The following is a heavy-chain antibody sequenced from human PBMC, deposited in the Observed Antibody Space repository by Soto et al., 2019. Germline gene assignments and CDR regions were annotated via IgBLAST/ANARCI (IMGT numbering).Heavy chain of an antibody. V-gene: IGHV4-39*01. CDR1: ACSIIISSYY. Sequence: PSETLSLTCTVSACSIIISSYYWGWIRQPPGKGLEWIGSIYYSGRTYYNPSLKSRVTISVDTSKHQFSLKLSSVTAADTAVYYCARRPITIFGVVIIGAAFDIWGQGTMVTVSS. J-gene: IGHJ3*02. D-gene: IGHD3-3*01. CDR2: IYYSGRT. CDR3: ARRPITIFGVVIIGAAFDI.